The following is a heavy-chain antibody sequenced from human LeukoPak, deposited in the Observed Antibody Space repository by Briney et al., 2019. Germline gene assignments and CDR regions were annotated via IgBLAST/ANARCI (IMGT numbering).Heavy chain of an antibody. D-gene: IGHD3-16*01. Sequence: PGGSLRLSCTASGFSLRDYTMNWVRQAPGKRLEWLSSTSRGGGVLFYADSVKGRFTISRDNGENSLHLQMNSLRAEDTAIYYCARDLGARGYWGQGTLVTVSS. J-gene: IGHJ4*02. V-gene: IGHV3-21*03. CDR2: TSRGGGVL. CDR1: GFSLRDYT. CDR3: ARDLGARGY.